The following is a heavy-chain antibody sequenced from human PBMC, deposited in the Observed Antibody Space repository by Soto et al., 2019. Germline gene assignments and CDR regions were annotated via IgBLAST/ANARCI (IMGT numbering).Heavy chain of an antibody. CDR3: ARPHDILTGYLGY. Sequence: ASVKVSRKASGYTFTSYGISWVRQAPGQGLEWMGWISAYNCNTNYAQKLQGRVTMTTDTSTSTAYMELRSLRTDDTAVYYGARPHDILTGYLGYWGQRTLVPGS. J-gene: IGHJ4*02. CDR1: GYTFTSYG. CDR2: ISAYNCNT. D-gene: IGHD3-9*01. V-gene: IGHV1-18*01.